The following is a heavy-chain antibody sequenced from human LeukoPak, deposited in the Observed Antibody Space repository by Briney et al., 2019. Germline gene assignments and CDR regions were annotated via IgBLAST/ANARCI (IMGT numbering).Heavy chain of an antibody. CDR2: IYYSGST. V-gene: IGHV4-59*01. J-gene: IGHJ3*02. Sequence: SETLSLTCTVSGGSISSYYWSWIRQPPGKGLEWIGYIYYSGSTDYNPSLKSRVTISVDTSKNQFSLKLSSVTAADTAVYYCARSPMTTVTTRPFDIWGQGTMVTVSS. CDR1: GGSISSYY. D-gene: IGHD4-17*01. CDR3: ARSPMTTVTTRPFDI.